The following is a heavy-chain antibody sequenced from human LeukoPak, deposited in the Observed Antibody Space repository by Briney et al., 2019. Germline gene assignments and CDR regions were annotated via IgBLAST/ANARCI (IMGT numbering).Heavy chain of an antibody. J-gene: IGHJ6*02. CDR2: TYPGDSDT. V-gene: IGHV5-51*01. CDR3: ARRTDRGYYGMDV. D-gene: IGHD3-10*01. CDR1: GYIFTNYW. Sequence: GESLQISCKGSGYIFTNYWIGWVRQMPGKGLEWMGITYPGDSDTRYSPSFQGQVTISADKSTSTAYLQWSSLKASDTAMYYCARRTDRGYYGMDVWGQGTTVTVSS.